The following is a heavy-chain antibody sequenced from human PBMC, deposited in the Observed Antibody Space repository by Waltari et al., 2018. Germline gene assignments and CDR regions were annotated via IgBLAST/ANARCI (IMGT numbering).Heavy chain of an antibody. CDR2: FDPEDGET. CDR3: ATSSRQLWSVGDWFDP. Sequence: QVQLVQSGAEVKKPGASVKVSCKVSGYTLTELSMHWVRQAPGKGLEWMGGFDPEDGETIYAQKCQGRVTMTEDTSTDTAYMELSSLRSEDTAVYYCATSSRQLWSVGDWFDPWGQGTLVTVSS. J-gene: IGHJ5*02. CDR1: GYTLTELS. D-gene: IGHD5-18*01. V-gene: IGHV1-24*01.